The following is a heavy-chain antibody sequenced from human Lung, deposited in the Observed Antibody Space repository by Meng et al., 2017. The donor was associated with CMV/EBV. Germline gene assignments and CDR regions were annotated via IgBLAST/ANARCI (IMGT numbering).Heavy chain of an antibody. D-gene: IGHD7-27*01. J-gene: IGHJ6*02. CDR2: VSSSSSHI. CDR1: GFTFSYYS. CDR3: ARPTGVDGMEV. V-gene: IGHV3-21*06. Sequence: GGSLRPSCAASGFTFSYYSMNWVRQAPGKGLEWVSSVSSSSSHIYYSDSGRGRFTISRDNAKNSLYLQMDSLIAGDTGVYYCARPTGVDGMEVWGQGTTVTVSS.